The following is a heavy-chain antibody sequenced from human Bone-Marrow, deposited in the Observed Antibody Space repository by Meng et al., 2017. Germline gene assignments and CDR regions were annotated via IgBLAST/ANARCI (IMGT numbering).Heavy chain of an antibody. CDR2: INPNSGGT. V-gene: IGHV1-2*06. CDR1: GYTFTGYY. Sequence: ASVKVSYKASGYTFTGYYMHWVRQAPGQGLEWMGRINPNSGGTTDAQKFQGRVTMTRDTSISTAYMELSRLRSDDTAVYYCARALRNIVVVVAAFPLDYWGQGTLVTVSS. CDR3: ARALRNIVVVVAAFPLDY. J-gene: IGHJ4*02. D-gene: IGHD2-15*01.